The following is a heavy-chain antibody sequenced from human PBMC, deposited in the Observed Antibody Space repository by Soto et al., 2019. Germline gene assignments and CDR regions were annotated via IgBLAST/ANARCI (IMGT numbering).Heavy chain of an antibody. Sequence: AETLCLTCAFSGDSISSYCWNWIRQTAGRGLEWIGRVSPSGHTQYRSSFETRVTISVDMSTNQFFLELRYVTAADTAVYYCARESGEKWSYEAYWGQGTRVTVPQ. CDR2: VSPSGHT. D-gene: IGHD1-26*01. J-gene: IGHJ4*02. CDR1: GDSISSYC. CDR3: ARESGEKWSYEAY. V-gene: IGHV4-4*07.